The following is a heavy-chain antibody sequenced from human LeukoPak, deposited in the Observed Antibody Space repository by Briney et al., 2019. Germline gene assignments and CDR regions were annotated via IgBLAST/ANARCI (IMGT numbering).Heavy chain of an antibody. CDR3: ARASETAMVTL. J-gene: IGHJ4*02. CDR2: IYYSGST. CDR1: GASISSNSYY. D-gene: IGHD5-18*01. Sequence: SETLSLTCTVSGASISSNSYYWGWIRQSPGKGLEWIGSIYYSGSTYYNPSLKSRVTMLLDTSKNHISLKLTSVTAADTAIYFCARASETAMVTLWGQGTLVTVSS. V-gene: IGHV4-39*02.